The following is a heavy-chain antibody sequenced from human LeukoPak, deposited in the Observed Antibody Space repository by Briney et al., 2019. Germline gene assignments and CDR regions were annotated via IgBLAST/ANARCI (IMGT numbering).Heavy chain of an antibody. J-gene: IGHJ4*02. V-gene: IGHV3-23*01. Sequence: GGSLRLSCAASGFTFSSYAMSWVRQAPGKGLEWVSAISGSGGSTYYADSVKGRFTISRDSSKNTLYLQMNSLRSDDTAVYYCARGARISSSWYSSVWGQGTLITVS. CDR2: ISGSGGST. CDR1: GFTFSSYA. D-gene: IGHD2-2*01. CDR3: ARGARISSSWYSSV.